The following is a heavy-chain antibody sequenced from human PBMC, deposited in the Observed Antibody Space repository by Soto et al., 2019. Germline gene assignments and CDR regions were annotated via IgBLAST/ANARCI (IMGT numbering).Heavy chain of an antibody. J-gene: IGHJ6*02. Sequence: EVQLVESGGGLVQPGGSLRLSCAASGFTVSSNYMSWVRQAPGKGLEWVSVIYSGGSTYYADSVKGRFTISRDNSKNTLQIQMNSLRAEDTAGYYCARDMELRPYYYYGMDVWGQGTTFTVSS. D-gene: IGHD1-7*01. CDR2: IYSGGST. CDR1: GFTVSSNY. CDR3: ARDMELRPYYYYGMDV. V-gene: IGHV3-66*01.